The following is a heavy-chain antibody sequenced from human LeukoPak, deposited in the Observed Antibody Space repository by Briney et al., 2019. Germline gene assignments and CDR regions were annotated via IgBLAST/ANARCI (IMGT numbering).Heavy chain of an antibody. J-gene: IGHJ4*02. Sequence: KPSETLSLTCTVYSGSFSGYYWSWIRLPPGKGLEWIGEIKDGGITNYNPSLRCRVTISKDTSNNQLSLKLHSATAADTAVYYCVRGFSGVVGDHWGQGSLVTVSS. D-gene: IGHD3-10*01. CDR1: SGSFSGYY. CDR3: VRGFSGVVGDH. CDR2: IKDGGIT. V-gene: IGHV4-34*01.